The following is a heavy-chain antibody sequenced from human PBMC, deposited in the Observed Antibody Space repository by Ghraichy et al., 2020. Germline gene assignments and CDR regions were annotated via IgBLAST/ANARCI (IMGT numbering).Heavy chain of an antibody. CDR3: ARAMGHPYYYYGMDV. Sequence: SETLSLTCTVSGGSISSYYWSWIRQPPGKGLEWIGYIYYSGSTNYNPSLKSRVTISVDTSKNQFSLKLSSVTAADTAVYYCARAMGHPYYYYGMDVWGQGTTVTVSS. V-gene: IGHV4-59*01. J-gene: IGHJ6*02. CDR2: IYYSGST. CDR1: GGSISSYY.